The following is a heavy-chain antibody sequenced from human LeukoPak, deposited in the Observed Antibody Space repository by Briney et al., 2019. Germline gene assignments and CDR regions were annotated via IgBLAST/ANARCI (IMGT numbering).Heavy chain of an antibody. D-gene: IGHD2-2*01. CDR1: GYNFTRYW. J-gene: IGHJ4*02. CDR2: IYPGDPDP. V-gene: IGHV5-51*01. Sequence: GESLKISCQGSGYNFTRYWIGWVSQMPGKGLEWMGIIYPGDPDPRYSPSFRGQVTISADKSISTAYLQWSSLKASDSAMYYCARHYQFYFDFWGQGTLVTVSS. CDR3: ARHYQFYFDF.